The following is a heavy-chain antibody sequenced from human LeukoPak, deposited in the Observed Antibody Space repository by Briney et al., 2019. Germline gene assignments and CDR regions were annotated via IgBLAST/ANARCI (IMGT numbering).Heavy chain of an antibody. CDR3: ATSGYSNIDY. V-gene: IGHV3-48*04. Sequence: GGSLRLSCAASGFIFSSNSMNWVRQAPGKGLEWVSYISSSSNTIYYADSVKGRFTISRDNAKNSLYLQINSLRAEDTAVYYCATSGYSNIDYWGQGTLVTVSS. J-gene: IGHJ4*02. CDR1: GFIFSSNS. CDR2: ISSSSNTI. D-gene: IGHD4-11*01.